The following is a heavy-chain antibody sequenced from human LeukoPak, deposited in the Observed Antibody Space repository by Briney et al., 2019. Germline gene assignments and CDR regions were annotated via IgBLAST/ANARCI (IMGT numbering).Heavy chain of an antibody. D-gene: IGHD2-15*01. CDR1: GYTFTGYY. Sequence: ASVKVSCKASGYTFTGYYMHWVRQAPGQGLEWMGWINPNSGGTNYAQKFQGRVTMTRDTSISTAYMELSRLRSDDTAVYYCARLGGSCSNWFDPWGQGTLVTVSS. V-gene: IGHV1-2*02. J-gene: IGHJ5*02. CDR2: INPNSGGT. CDR3: ARLGGSCSNWFDP.